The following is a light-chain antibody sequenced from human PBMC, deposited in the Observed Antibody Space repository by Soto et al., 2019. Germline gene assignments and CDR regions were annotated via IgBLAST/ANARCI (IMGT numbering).Light chain of an antibody. CDR3: QQYNSFPRT. CDR2: ATS. Sequence: DLQMTQSPSSLSASVGDRVTITCRASQEITRYVAWFQQKPGKAPKPLTYATSRLESGVPSRFSGSGSGTDFALTISGLQPEDFATYCCQQYNSFPRTFGQGTKVEMK. V-gene: IGKV1-16*01. CDR1: QEITRY. J-gene: IGKJ2*01.